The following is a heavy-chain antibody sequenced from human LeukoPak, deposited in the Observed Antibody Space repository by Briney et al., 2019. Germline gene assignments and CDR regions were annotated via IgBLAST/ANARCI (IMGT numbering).Heavy chain of an antibody. V-gene: IGHV3-7*01. Sequence: GGSLRLPCAASGFTFSSYWMSWVRQAPGKGLEWVADIRQDGSEKYYVDSVKGRFTISRDNRKNSLYLQMDSLRAEDTAVYYCARGTIADRYLFDNWGQGTLVTVSS. D-gene: IGHD6-6*01. CDR1: GFTFSSYW. CDR3: ARGTIADRYLFDN. J-gene: IGHJ4*02. CDR2: IRQDGSEK.